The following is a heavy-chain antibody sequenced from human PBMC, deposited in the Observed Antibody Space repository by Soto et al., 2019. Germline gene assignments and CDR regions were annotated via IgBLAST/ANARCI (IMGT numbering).Heavy chain of an antibody. CDR2: IGGSGGNT. D-gene: IGHD4-17*01. J-gene: IGHJ3*02. Sequence: EVQLLESGGGLVQPGGSLRLSCAASGFTFSSYGMSWVRQAPAKGLECVSGIGGSGGNTYYADSVKGRFTISRDNSKNTLYLQMDSLRADDTAVYYCAKAVGDYVSQAFDIGGQGTMVTVSS. V-gene: IGHV3-23*01. CDR3: AKAVGDYVSQAFDI. CDR1: GFTFSSYG.